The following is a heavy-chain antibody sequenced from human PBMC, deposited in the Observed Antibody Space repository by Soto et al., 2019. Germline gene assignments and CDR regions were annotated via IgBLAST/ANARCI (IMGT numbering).Heavy chain of an antibody. V-gene: IGHV3-15*01. CDR3: ATFRSYSDS. J-gene: IGHJ5*01. Sequence: GGSLRLSCAASGFSFSDAWITWVRQTPGKRLEWVGRIKSQGEGGTTEYGAPVKGRFTISRDDSENTLHLQMNSLKTEDTAVYYCATFRSYSDSWGHGTLVTVSS. CDR1: GFSFSDAW. D-gene: IGHD1-26*01. CDR2: IKSQGEGGTT.